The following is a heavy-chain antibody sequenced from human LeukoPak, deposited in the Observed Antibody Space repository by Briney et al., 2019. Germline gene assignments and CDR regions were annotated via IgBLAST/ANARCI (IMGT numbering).Heavy chain of an antibody. CDR1: VGSISGGDYY. CDR2: IYHSGST. J-gene: IGHJ4*02. Sequence: SQTLSLTCTVSVGSISGGDYYGSWIRQPPGKGLEWIGYIYHSGSTYYNPSLKSRVTISVDTSKNQFSLKLSSVTAADTAVYYCARAPDGLYDYWGQGTLVTVSS. V-gene: IGHV4-30-4*08. D-gene: IGHD5-24*01. CDR3: ARAPDGLYDY.